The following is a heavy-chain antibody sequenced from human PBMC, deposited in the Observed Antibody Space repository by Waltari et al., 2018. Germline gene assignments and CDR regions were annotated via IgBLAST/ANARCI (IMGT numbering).Heavy chain of an antibody. J-gene: IGHJ4*02. CDR3: ASGYSSSLHYFDY. CDR1: GGSISSGSYY. V-gene: IGHV4-61*09. CDR2: IYTSGST. Sequence: QVQLQESGPGLVKPSQTRSLTCTVSGGSISSGSYYWSWFRQPAGKGLEWIGYIYTSGSTNYNPSLKSRVTISVDTSKNQFSLKLSSVTAADTAVYYCASGYSSSLHYFDYWGQGTLVTVSS. D-gene: IGHD6-6*01.